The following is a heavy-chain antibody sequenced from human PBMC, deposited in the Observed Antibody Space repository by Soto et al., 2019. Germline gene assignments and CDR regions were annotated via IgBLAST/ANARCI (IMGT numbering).Heavy chain of an antibody. CDR3: KRSLLQYYYYYYMDV. CDR2: IYYSGST. J-gene: IGHJ6*03. D-gene: IGHD2-21*01. V-gene: IGHV4-59*01. Sequence: ASETLSLTCTVSGGSISSYYWSWIRQPPGKGLEWIGYIYYSGSTNYNPSLKSRVTISVDTSKNQFSLKLSSVTAADTAVYYCKRSLLQYYYYYYMDVWGKGTTVTVSS. CDR1: GGSISSYY.